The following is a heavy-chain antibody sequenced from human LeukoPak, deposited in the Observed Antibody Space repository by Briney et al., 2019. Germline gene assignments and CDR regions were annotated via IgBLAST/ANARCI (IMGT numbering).Heavy chain of an antibody. CDR1: GYSISSGYY. V-gene: IGHV4-38-2*02. D-gene: IGHD4-23*01. Sequence: SETLSLTCTVSGYSISSGYYWGWIRLPPGKGLEWIGGIYHSGSTYYNPSLKSRVTISVDTSRNQFSLKLSSVTAADTAVYYCARLHGGNSPIDYWGQGTLVTVSS. CDR3: ARLHGGNSPIDY. CDR2: IYHSGST. J-gene: IGHJ4*02.